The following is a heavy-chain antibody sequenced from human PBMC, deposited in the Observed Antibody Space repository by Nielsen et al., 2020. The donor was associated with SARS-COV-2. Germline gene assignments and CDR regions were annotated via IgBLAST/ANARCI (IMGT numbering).Heavy chain of an antibody. V-gene: IGHV1-2*04. D-gene: IGHD6-19*01. J-gene: IGHJ6*02. CDR2: INPNSGGT. Sequence: ASVKVSCKASGGTFSSYAISWVRHAPGQGLEWMGRINPNSGGTNYAQKFQGWVTMTRDTSISTAYMELSRLRSDDTAVYYCARDREGAVAGTYYYYGMDVWGQGTTVTVSS. CDR1: GGTFSSYA. CDR3: ARDREGAVAGTYYYYGMDV.